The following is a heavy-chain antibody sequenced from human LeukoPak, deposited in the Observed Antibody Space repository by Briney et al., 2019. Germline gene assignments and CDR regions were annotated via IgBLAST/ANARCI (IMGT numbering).Heavy chain of an antibody. J-gene: IGHJ3*02. CDR1: GFTFSSYW. Sequence: GGSLRLSCAASGFTFSSYWMHWVRQAPGKGLVWVSRINSDGSSTGYAGSVKGRFTISRDNAKNTLYLQMNSLRAEDTAVYYCAKEFRTGGDDAFDIWGQGTMVTVSS. D-gene: IGHD3-16*01. V-gene: IGHV3-74*01. CDR3: AKEFRTGGDDAFDI. CDR2: INSDGSST.